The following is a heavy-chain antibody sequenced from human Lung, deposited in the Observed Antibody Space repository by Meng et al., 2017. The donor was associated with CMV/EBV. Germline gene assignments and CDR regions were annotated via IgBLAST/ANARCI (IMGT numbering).Heavy chain of an antibody. J-gene: IGHJ3*02. D-gene: IGHD3-10*01. CDR2: IKQDGSEK. V-gene: IGHV3-7*01. Sequence: ESXKISCAASGFTFSSYWMSWVRQAPGKGLEWVANIKQDGSEKYYVDSVKGRFTISRDNAKNSLYLQMNSLRAEDTAGYYCASPRRGAFDIWGQGTMVTVSS. CDR3: ASPRRGAFDI. CDR1: GFTFSSYW.